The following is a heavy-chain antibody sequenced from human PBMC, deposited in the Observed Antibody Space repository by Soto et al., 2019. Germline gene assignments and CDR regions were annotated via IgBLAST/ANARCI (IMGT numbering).Heavy chain of an antibody. V-gene: IGHV3-30*03. D-gene: IGHD1-26*01. CDR2: ISYDGSNK. CDR3: ARASREILN. J-gene: IGHJ4*02. CDR1: GFTFSSYG. Sequence: GGSLRLSCAASGFTFSSYGMHWVRQAPGKGLEWVAVISYDGSNKYYADSVKGRFTISRDNSKNTLYLQMNSLRVEDTAVYYCARASREILNWGQGTLVTVSS.